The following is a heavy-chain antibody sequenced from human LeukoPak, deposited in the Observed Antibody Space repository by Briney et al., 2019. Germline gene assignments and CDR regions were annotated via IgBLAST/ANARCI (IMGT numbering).Heavy chain of an antibody. V-gene: IGHV4-34*01. CDR1: GGSFSGYY. D-gene: IGHD1-26*01. J-gene: IGHJ4*02. CDR3: ASVTRATRGDYFDY. Sequence: SETLSLTCAVYGGSFSGYYWSWIRQPPGKGLEWIGEIYHSGSTNYNPSLKSRVTISVDKSKNQFSLKLSSVTAADTAVYYCASVTRATRGDYFDYWGQGTLVTVSS. CDR2: IYHSGST.